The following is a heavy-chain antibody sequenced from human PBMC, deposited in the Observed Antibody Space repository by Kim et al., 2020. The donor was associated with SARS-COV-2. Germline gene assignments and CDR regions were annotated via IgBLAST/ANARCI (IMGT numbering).Heavy chain of an antibody. J-gene: IGHJ4*02. CDR2: ISHDGRDR. Sequence: GGSLRLSCATSGFTFSTYAMHWVRQTPGKGLERVAVISHDGRDRYYADSVKGRFNFSRDNSKNTEYLQMNSLSAEDTAVYYCAKDRAGSGCFDYWGQGTL. D-gene: IGHD6-19*01. V-gene: IGHV3-30*18. CDR1: GFTFSTYA. CDR3: AKDRAGSGCFDY.